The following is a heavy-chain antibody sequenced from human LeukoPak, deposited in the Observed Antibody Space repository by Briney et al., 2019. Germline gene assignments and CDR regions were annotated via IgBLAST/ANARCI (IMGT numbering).Heavy chain of an antibody. D-gene: IGHD6-13*01. J-gene: IGHJ5*02. CDR1: GFTFSSYA. CDR3: AKGADSSSWYDWFDP. V-gene: IGHV3-23*01. Sequence: GGSLRLSCAASGFTFSSYAMSWVRQAPGKGLEWVSAISGSGGSTYYADSVKGRFTISRDNSKNTLYLQMDSLRAEDTAVYYCAKGADSSSWYDWFDPWGQGTLVTVSS. CDR2: ISGSGGST.